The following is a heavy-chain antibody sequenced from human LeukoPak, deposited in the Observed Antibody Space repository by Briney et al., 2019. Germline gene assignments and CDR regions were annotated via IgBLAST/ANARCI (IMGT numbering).Heavy chain of an antibody. D-gene: IGHD3-10*01. CDR1: GFTFSSYG. CDR3: AKGGDYYGSGSYRGHFDY. V-gene: IGHV3-23*01. J-gene: IGHJ4*02. Sequence: PGGTLRLSCAASGFTFSSYGMSWVRQAPGKGLEWVSAISDSGGSTYYADSVKGRFTISRDNSKNTLYLQMNSLRAEDTAVYYCAKGGDYYGSGSYRGHFDYWGQGTLVTVSS. CDR2: ISDSGGST.